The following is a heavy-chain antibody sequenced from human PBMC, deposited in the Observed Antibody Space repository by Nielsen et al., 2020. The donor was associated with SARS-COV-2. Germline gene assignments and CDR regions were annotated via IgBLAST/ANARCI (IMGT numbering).Heavy chain of an antibody. J-gene: IGHJ5*01. CDR2: MNPNSGDT. V-gene: IGHV1-8*01. D-gene: IGHD6-19*01. CDR1: GYTFSSYD. Sequence: ASVKVSCKPSGYTFSSYDINWVRQATGQGLEWMGWMNPNSGDTGYAQQFKGRVTMTRNTSISTAYMELSSLRSEDTAVYFCARGEEYSSGWCDSWGQGTLVTVSS. CDR3: ARGEEYSSGWCDS.